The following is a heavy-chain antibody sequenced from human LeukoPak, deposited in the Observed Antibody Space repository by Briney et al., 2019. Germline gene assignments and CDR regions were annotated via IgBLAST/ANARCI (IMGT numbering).Heavy chain of an antibody. J-gene: IGHJ4*02. CDR1: GYTFTNYD. Sequence: ASVKVSCKASGYTFTNYDINWVRQATGQGLEWMGWMGSNSGDTGYAQKFQDRVTMTRDTFISTAYMELNNVRSEDTAVYYCVRGPPNWGFDYWGQGTLVTVSS. D-gene: IGHD7-27*01. V-gene: IGHV1-8*01. CDR2: MGSNSGDT. CDR3: VRGPPNWGFDY.